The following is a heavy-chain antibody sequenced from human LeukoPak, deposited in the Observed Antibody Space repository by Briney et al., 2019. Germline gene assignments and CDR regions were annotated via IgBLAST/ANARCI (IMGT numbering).Heavy chain of an antibody. J-gene: IGHJ6*03. V-gene: IGHV3-7*01. D-gene: IGHD3-9*01. CDR3: ARDRPTMFSYMDV. CDR1: GFTSSHYW. Sequence: GGSLRLSCAASGFTSSHYWMSWVRQAPGKGLEWVVNIKQDGSERYYVDSVKGRLTISRDNAKNSVYLQMNSLRAEDTAVYYCARDRPTMFSYMDVWGKGTTVTVSS. CDR2: IKQDGSER.